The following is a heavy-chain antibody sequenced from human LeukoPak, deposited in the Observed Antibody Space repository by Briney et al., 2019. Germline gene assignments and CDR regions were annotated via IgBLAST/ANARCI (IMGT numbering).Heavy chain of an antibody. V-gene: IGHV4-59*12. Sequence: KASETLSLTCTVSGGSISTYYWSWIRQPPGKGLEWIAYIHYSGSTNYNPSLKSRVTISVDTSKNQFSLKLSSVTAADTAVYYCARDGVPAATTNWFDPWGQGTLVTVSS. CDR2: IHYSGST. D-gene: IGHD2-2*01. J-gene: IGHJ5*02. CDR1: GGSISTYY. CDR3: ARDGVPAATTNWFDP.